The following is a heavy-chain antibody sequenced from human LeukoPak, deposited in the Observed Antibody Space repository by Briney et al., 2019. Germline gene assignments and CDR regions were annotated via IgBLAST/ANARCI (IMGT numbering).Heavy chain of an antibody. V-gene: IGHV4-59*01. CDR3: ARSRDGYKNPYFDY. J-gene: IGHJ4*02. CDR2: IYYSGST. CDR1: GGSISSYY. Sequence: SETLSLTCTVSGGSISSYYWSWIRQPPGKGLEWIGYIYYSGSTDYNPSLKSRVTISVDTSKNQFPLKLSSVTAADTAVYYCARSRDGYKNPYFDYWGQGTLVTVSS. D-gene: IGHD5-24*01.